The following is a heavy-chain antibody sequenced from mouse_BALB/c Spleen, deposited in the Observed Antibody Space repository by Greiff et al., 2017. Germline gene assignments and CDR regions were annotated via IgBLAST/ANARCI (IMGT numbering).Heavy chain of an antibody. V-gene: IGHV5-17*02. D-gene: IGHD2-4*01. CDR2: ISSGSSTI. J-gene: IGHJ4*01. CDR1: GFTFSSFG. Sequence: EVQLVESGGGLVQPGGSRKLSCAASGFTFSSFGMHWVRQAPEKGLEWVAYISSGSSTIYYADTVKGRFTISRDNPKNTLFLQMTSLRSEDTAMYYCARFGLRNAMDYWGQGTSVTVSS. CDR3: ARFGLRNAMDY.